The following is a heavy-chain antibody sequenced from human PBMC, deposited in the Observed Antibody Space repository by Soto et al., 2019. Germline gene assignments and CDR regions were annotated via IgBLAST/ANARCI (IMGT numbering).Heavy chain of an antibody. CDR1: GGSISSGGYY. CDR3: ARDRGSGSYYDYYYYGMDV. CDR2: IYYSGST. J-gene: IGHJ6*02. D-gene: IGHD3-10*01. Sequence: QVQLQESGPGLVKPSQTLSLTCTVSGGSISSGGYYWSWIRQHPGKGLEWIGYIYYSGSTYYNPSLKSRVTISVDTSKNHFSLKLSSVTAADTAVYYCARDRGSGSYYDYYYYGMDVWGQGTTVTVSS. V-gene: IGHV4-31*03.